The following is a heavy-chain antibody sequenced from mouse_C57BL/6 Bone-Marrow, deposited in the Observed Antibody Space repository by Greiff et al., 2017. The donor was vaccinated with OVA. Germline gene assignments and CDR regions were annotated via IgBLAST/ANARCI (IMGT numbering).Heavy chain of an antibody. CDR3: ARSLGNYWYFDV. Sequence: QVQLKESGAELVKPGASVKISCKASGYAFSSYWMNWVKQRPGKGLEWIGQIYPGDGDTNYNGKFKGKATLTADKSSSTAYMQLSSLTSEDSAVYYCARSLGNYWYFDVWGTGTTVTVSS. J-gene: IGHJ1*03. CDR1: GYAFSSYW. CDR2: IYPGDGDT. D-gene: IGHD2-1*01. V-gene: IGHV1-80*01.